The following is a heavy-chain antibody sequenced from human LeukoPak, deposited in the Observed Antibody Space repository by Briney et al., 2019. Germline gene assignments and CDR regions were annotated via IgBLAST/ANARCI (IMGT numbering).Heavy chain of an antibody. Sequence: GGSLRLSRAASGFTFSNAWMSWVRQAPGKGLEWVGRIKSKTDGGTIDYAAPVKGRFTISRDDSKNTLYLQMISLKTEDTAVYYCTTRIGSGSYWGEVYFDYWGQGTLVTVSS. D-gene: IGHD1-26*01. CDR1: GFTFSNAW. V-gene: IGHV3-15*01. CDR3: TTRIGSGSYWGEVYFDY. CDR2: IKSKTDGGTI. J-gene: IGHJ4*02.